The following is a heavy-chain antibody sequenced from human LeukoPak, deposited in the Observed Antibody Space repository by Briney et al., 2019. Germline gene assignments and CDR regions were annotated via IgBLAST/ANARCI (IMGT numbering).Heavy chain of an antibody. V-gene: IGHV3-23*01. D-gene: IGHD6-19*01. CDR1: GFTFSSYS. CDR3: AKDLSLRSSDWYPGFDH. Sequence: GGSLRLSCAASGFTFSSYSMNWVRQAPGKGLEWISVISENGGRTYYADSVKGRFTISTDYSKNTLYLHMNSLRAEDTAVYYCAKDLSLRSSDWYPGFDHWGQGTLVTVSS. CDR2: ISENGGRT. J-gene: IGHJ4*02.